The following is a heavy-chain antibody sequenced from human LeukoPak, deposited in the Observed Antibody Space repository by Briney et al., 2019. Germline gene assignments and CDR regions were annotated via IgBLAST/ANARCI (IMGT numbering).Heavy chain of an antibody. D-gene: IGHD2-2*01. CDR2: ISSSGSTI. J-gene: IGHJ4*02. Sequence: GGSLRLSCAASGFTFSSYEMNWVRQAPGKGLEWVSYISSSGSTIYYADSVKGRLTISRDNAKNSLYLQMNSLRAEDTAVYYCARDSSGGGTSCKLDYWGQGTLVTVSS. CDR3: ARDSSGGGTSCKLDY. V-gene: IGHV3-48*03. CDR1: GFTFSSYE.